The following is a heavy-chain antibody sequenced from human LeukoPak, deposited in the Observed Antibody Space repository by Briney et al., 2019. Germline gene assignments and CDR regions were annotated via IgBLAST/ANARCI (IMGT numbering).Heavy chain of an antibody. J-gene: IGHJ6*02. D-gene: IGHD2-8*01. CDR1: GYTLTGYY. CDR2: INPNSGGT. CDR3: ARGVSASYYYYGMDV. Sequence: ASVKVSCKASGYTLTGYYMHWVRQAPGQGLEWMGWINPNSGGTNYAQKFQGRVTMTRDTSISTAYMELSRLRSDDTAVYYCARGVSASYYYYGMDVWGQGTTVTVSS. V-gene: IGHV1-2*02.